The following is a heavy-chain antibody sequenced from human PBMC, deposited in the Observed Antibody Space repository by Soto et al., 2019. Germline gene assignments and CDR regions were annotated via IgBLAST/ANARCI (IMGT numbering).Heavy chain of an antibody. CDR1: GYRFTNYY. CDR2: MNPGSGDT. V-gene: IGHV1-8*02. CDR3: ATMATFGSLNWFDP. Sequence: QVQLVQSGAEVKKPGASVRVSCEASGYRFTNYYIHWVRQATGQGLEWMGWMNPGSGDTGYAQKFQGRVTMTRDISIATAYMELSSLRSDDTAIYYCATMATFGSLNWFDPWGQGTLVTVSS. D-gene: IGHD3-10*01. J-gene: IGHJ5*02.